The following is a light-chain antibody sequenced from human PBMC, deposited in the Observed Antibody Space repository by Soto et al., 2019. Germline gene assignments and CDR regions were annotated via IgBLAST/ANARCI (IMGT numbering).Light chain of an antibody. CDR1: SSDVGGYNY. J-gene: IGLJ1*01. CDR3: SSYTSSSTPRDV. Sequence: QSVLTQPASVSGSPGQSITISCTGTSSDVGGYNYVSWYQQHPGKAPKLMIYEVSNRPSGVSNRFSGSKSGNTASLTISGLQAEDEADYYCSSYTSSSTPRDVFGTGTKVTVL. V-gene: IGLV2-14*01. CDR2: EVS.